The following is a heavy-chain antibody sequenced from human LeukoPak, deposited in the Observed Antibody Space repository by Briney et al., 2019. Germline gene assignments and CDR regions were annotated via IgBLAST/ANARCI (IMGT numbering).Heavy chain of an antibody. CDR3: VRDRDGSHDY. CDR1: GGSFSGYF. V-gene: IGHV4-34*01. J-gene: IGHJ4*02. Sequence: SETLSLTCAVYGGSFSGYFWTWIRQPPVKGLEWIGEINHSGSTNYSPSLKSRVTMSLDTSKNQFSLKLNSVTAADTAVYYCVRDRDGSHDYWGQGTQVTVSS. D-gene: IGHD1-26*01. CDR2: INHSGST.